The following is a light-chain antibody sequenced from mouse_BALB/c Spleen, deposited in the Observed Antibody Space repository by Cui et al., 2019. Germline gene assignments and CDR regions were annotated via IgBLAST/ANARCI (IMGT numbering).Light chain of an antibody. Sequence: DLQMTQSSPYLSVSLVGRVTITCQASDHIDNRLAWYQQKPGNAPRLLISGATSLETGVPSRFSGSGSGKDYTLSITSLQTEDVATFYCQKYWSTPFTFGSGTKLEIK. V-gene: IGKV13-85*01. CDR2: GAT. CDR3: QKYWSTPFT. CDR1: DHIDNR. J-gene: IGKJ4*01.